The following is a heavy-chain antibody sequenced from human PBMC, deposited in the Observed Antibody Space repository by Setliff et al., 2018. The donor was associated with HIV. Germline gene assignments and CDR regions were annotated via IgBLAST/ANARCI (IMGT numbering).Heavy chain of an antibody. CDR3: ARGESSTWDLAEHFQH. CDR2: VHHTGTT. CDR1: GVSVSSGGYY. V-gene: IGHV4-31*03. D-gene: IGHD2-2*01. J-gene: IGHJ1*01. Sequence: KTSVTLSLTCTVSGVSVSSGGYYWSWIRQHPGKGLEWIGDVHHTGTTYLNPSLKSRITISVDTSKNQFSLKLGFVTAADTAVYHCARGESSTWDLAEHFQHWGHGTLVTVSS.